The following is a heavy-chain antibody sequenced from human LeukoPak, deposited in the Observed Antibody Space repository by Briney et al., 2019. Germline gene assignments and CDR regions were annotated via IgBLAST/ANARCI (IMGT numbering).Heavy chain of an antibody. Sequence: GASVKVSCKASGYTFTSYYMHWVRQAPGQGLEWMGIINPSGGGTNYAQKFQGRVTMTRDTSISTAYMELSRLRSDDTAVYYCARESGRYFDWLLLGYWGQGTLVTVSS. J-gene: IGHJ4*02. CDR2: INPSGGGT. V-gene: IGHV1-2*02. CDR3: ARESGRYFDWLLLGY. CDR1: GYTFTSYY. D-gene: IGHD3-9*01.